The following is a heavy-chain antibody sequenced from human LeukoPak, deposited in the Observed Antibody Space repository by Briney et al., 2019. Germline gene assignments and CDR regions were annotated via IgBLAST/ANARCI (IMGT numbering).Heavy chain of an antibody. D-gene: IGHD3-22*01. V-gene: IGHV3-23*01. CDR3: AKDRWTYESSANPYLLFDY. Sequence: GGSLRLSCEASGFAFSFFAMSWLRQAPGKGLEWVSTISGSGGSTYFADSVKGRFTISRDNSKNTLYLQMNSLRAEDTAVYYCAKDRWTYESSANPYLLFDYWGQGTLVTVSS. CDR1: GFAFSFFA. J-gene: IGHJ4*02. CDR2: ISGSGGST.